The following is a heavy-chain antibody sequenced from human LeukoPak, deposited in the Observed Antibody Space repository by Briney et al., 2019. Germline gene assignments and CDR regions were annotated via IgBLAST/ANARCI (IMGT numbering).Heavy chain of an antibody. CDR1: GFPFCSYE. J-gene: IGHJ5*02. D-gene: IGHD6-13*01. V-gene: IGHV3-48*03. CDR2: ISSSGSTI. CDR3: ARDSSGWYHWFDP. Sequence: GGSLRLFCAASGFPFCSYEMNWVRQAPGKGLEWVSYISSSGSTIYYADSVKGRFTISRDNAKNSLYLQMNSLRAEDTAVYYCARDSSGWYHWFDPWGQGTLVTVSS.